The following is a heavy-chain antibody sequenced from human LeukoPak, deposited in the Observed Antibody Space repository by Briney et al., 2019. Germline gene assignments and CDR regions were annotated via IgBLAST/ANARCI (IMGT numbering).Heavy chain of an antibody. CDR2: ISGSGGST. CDR1: GFTFSSYA. V-gene: IGHV3-23*01. J-gene: IGHJ4*02. D-gene: IGHD3-10*01. Sequence: GGSLRLSCAASGFTFSSYAMSWVRQAPGKGLEWVSAISGSGGSTYYADSVKGRFTISRDNSKNTLYLQMNSLRAEDTAVYYCAKVGFYGSGSYYTGQSPDPRDYWGQGTLVTVSS. CDR3: AKVGFYGSGSYYTGQSPDPRDY.